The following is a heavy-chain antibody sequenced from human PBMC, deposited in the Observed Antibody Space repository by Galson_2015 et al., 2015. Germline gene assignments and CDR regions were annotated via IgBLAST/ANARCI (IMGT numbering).Heavy chain of an antibody. J-gene: IGHJ6*03. CDR2: IVHSGST. V-gene: IGHV4-4*02. CDR1: GASISNNW. Sequence: SETLSLTCAVSGASISNNWWSWVRQPPGKGLEWIGEIVHSGSTTYNPALKSRVTISVDKSKNQFSLNLRSLTAADTAVYFCARNADYYMDVWGKGSTVTVSS. D-gene: IGHD1-1*01. CDR3: ARNADYYMDV.